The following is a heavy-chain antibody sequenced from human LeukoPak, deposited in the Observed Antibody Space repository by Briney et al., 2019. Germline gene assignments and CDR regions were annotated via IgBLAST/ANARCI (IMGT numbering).Heavy chain of an antibody. CDR2: ITSSGSTI. J-gene: IGHJ4*02. Sequence: GGSLRLSCAASGFTFNIYEMNWVRQAPGKGLEWVSYITSSGSTIYYADSVKGRFTISRDNAKNSLYLQLSSLRAEDTAVYYCARARCGDDCFPPYYFDYWGQGTLVTVSS. V-gene: IGHV3-48*03. CDR3: ARARCGDDCFPPYYFDY. CDR1: GFTFNIYE. D-gene: IGHD2-21*02.